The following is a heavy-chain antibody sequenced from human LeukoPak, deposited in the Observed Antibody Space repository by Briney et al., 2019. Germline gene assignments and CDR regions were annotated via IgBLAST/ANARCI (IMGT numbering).Heavy chain of an antibody. CDR1: GFTFSSYS. V-gene: IGHV3-21*01. Sequence: GGSLRLSCAASGFTFSSYSMNWVRQAPGKGLEWVSSISSSSSYIYYADSVKGRFTISRDNAKNSLYLQMNSLRAEDTAVYYCARGGSSVNYGMDVWGQGTTVTVSS. J-gene: IGHJ6*02. CDR2: ISSSSSYI. D-gene: IGHD6-6*01. CDR3: ARGGSSVNYGMDV.